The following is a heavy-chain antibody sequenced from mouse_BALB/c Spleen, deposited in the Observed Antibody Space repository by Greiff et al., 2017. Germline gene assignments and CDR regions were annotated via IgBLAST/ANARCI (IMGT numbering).Heavy chain of an antibody. CDR1: GFSLTDYG. V-gene: IGHV2-6-5*01. D-gene: IGHD2-14*01. CDR2: IWGGGST. J-gene: IGHJ4*01. Sequence: VQLQQSGPGLVAPSQSLSITCTVSGFSLTDYGVSWIRQPPGKGLEWLGVIWGGGSTYYYSALKSRLSISKDNSKSQVFLKMNSLQTDDTAMYYCAKHRDRYGGAMDYWGQGTSVTVSS. CDR3: AKHRDRYGGAMDY.